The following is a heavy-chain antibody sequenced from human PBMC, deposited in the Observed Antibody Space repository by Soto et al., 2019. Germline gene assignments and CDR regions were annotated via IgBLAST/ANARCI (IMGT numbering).Heavy chain of an antibody. V-gene: IGHV1-69*01. D-gene: IGHD3-22*01. Sequence: QVQLVQSGAEVRKPGSSVKVSCKASGGTFSRHAISWVRQAPGQGLEWMGGIIPIFGTANHAQKFQGRVTIIADESTSRVYMELSSLRSEDTAMYYCARGWGYDSNDYYYAYWGQGTPVIVSS. J-gene: IGHJ4*02. CDR3: ARGWGYDSNDYYYAY. CDR1: GGTFSRHA. CDR2: IIPIFGTA.